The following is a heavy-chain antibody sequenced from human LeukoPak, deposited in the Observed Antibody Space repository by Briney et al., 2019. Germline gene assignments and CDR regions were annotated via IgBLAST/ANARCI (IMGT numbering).Heavy chain of an antibody. Sequence: GGSLRLSCAASGFTFSNYNMNWVRQTPGKGLEWVSSITRDSIYTFYADSVKGRFTISRDNAKNSLSLQMNSLRAEDTAVYYCARRSAAKDAFDIWGQGTMVTVSS. CDR1: GFTFSNYN. D-gene: IGHD6-25*01. J-gene: IGHJ3*02. CDR2: ITRDSIYT. V-gene: IGHV3-21*01. CDR3: ARRSAAKDAFDI.